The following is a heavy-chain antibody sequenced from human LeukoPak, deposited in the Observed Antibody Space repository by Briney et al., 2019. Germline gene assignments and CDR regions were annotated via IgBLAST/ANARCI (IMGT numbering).Heavy chain of an antibody. Sequence: PGGSLRLSCAASGFTFSSYSMNWVRQAPGKGLEWVSSISSSSSYIYYADSVKGRFTISRDNAKNSLYLQMNSLRAEDTAVYYCARAPEAAAGRGEELNEWGQGTLVTVSS. J-gene: IGHJ4*02. CDR1: GFTFSSYS. V-gene: IGHV3-21*01. D-gene: IGHD6-13*01. CDR2: ISSSSSYI. CDR3: ARAPEAAAGRGEELNE.